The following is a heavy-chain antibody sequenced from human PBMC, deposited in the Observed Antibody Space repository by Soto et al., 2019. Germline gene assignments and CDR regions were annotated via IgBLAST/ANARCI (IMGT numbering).Heavy chain of an antibody. J-gene: IGHJ4*02. D-gene: IGHD6-13*01. CDR3: ARVNKQLVRRYFDY. CDR1: GCSVSSGSYY. V-gene: IGHV4-61*01. CDR2: IYYSGST. Sequence: PSETLSLTCTVSGCSVSSGSYYWSWIRQPPGKGLEWIGYIYYSGSTNYNPSLKSRVTISVDTSKNQFSLKLSSVTAADTAVYYCARVNKQLVRRYFDYWGQGTLVTVSS.